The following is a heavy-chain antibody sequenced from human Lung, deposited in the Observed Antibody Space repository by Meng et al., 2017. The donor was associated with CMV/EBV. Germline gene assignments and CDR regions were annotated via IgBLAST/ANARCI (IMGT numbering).Heavy chain of an antibody. J-gene: IGHJ4*01. CDR2: IYPGDSDT. CDR3: ARLDDTSDYCSHFDY. Sequence: GESLKISCEGSGYNFTNYWIGWVRQVSGKGLEWMGIIYPGDSDTRYSPSFQGQVTISVDKSISPAYLQWRSLEASDTAMYYCARLDDTSDYCSHFDYWGHGTXVTVSS. D-gene: IGHD4-17*01. V-gene: IGHV5-51*01. CDR1: GYNFTNYW.